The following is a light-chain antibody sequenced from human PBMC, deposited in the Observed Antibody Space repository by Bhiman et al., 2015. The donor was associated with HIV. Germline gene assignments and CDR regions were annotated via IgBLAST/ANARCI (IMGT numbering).Light chain of an antibody. V-gene: IGLV1-40*01. Sequence: QTVVTQPPSVSGAPGQRVTISCIGSSSNIGADYRVHWYQQLPGTAPKLLIFGNNERPSGVPDRFSGSKSGNSASLAITGLQTGDEAAYYCATWDSGLVFGGGTKLTVL. J-gene: IGLJ2*01. CDR1: SSNIGADYR. CDR2: GNN. CDR3: ATWDSGLV.